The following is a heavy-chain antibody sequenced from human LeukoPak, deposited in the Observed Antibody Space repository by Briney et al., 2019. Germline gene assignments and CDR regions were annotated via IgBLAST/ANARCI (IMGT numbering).Heavy chain of an antibody. CDR2: FDPEDGET. CDR1: GYTLTELS. Sequence: GASVKVSYKVSGYTLTELSMHWVRQAPGKGPEWMGGFDPEDGETIYAQKFQGRVTMTEDTSTDTAYMELSSLRSEDTAVYYCATGLMVRGVLDAFDIWGQGTMVTVSS. V-gene: IGHV1-24*01. CDR3: ATGLMVRGVLDAFDI. D-gene: IGHD3-10*01. J-gene: IGHJ3*02.